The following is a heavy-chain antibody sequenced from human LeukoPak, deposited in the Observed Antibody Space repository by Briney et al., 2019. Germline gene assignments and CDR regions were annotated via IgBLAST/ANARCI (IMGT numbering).Heavy chain of an antibody. V-gene: IGHV4-61*01. J-gene: IGHJ4*02. CDR1: GGSVSSGSYY. CDR3: ARAPWADYYDSSGYPYFDY. D-gene: IGHD3-22*01. Sequence: SETLSLTCTVSGGSVSSGSYYWSWIRQPPGKGLEWIGYIYYSGSTNYNPSLKSRVTISVDTSKNQFSLKLSSVTAADTAVYYCARAPWADYYDSSGYPYFDYWDQGTLVTVSS. CDR2: IYYSGST.